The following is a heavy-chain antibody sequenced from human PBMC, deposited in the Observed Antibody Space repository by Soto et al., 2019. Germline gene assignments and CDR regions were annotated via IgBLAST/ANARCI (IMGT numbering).Heavy chain of an antibody. J-gene: IGHJ6*02. Sequence: WESLKISCKGSGYSFTSYWIGWVRQMPGKGLEWMGIIYPGDSDTRCSPSFQGQVTISADKSISTAYLQWSSLKASDTAMYYCARQGCSGGSCPRGDYYYYGMDVWGQGTTVTVSS. CDR3: ARQGCSGGSCPRGDYYYYGMDV. CDR1: GYSFTSYW. D-gene: IGHD2-15*01. CDR2: IYPGDSDT. V-gene: IGHV5-51*01.